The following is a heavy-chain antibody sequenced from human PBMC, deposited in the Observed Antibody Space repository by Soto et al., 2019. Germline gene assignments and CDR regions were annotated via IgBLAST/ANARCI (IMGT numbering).Heavy chain of an antibody. Sequence: ASVKVSCKASGGTFSSYAISWVRQAPGQGLEWMGGIIPIFGTANYAQRFQGRVTITADESTSTAYMELSSLRSEDTAVYYCARNSAYCTNGVCYNPTHYYYGMDVWGQGTTVTVSS. D-gene: IGHD2-8*01. CDR3: ARNSAYCTNGVCYNPTHYYYGMDV. V-gene: IGHV1-69*13. J-gene: IGHJ6*02. CDR1: GGTFSSYA. CDR2: IIPIFGTA.